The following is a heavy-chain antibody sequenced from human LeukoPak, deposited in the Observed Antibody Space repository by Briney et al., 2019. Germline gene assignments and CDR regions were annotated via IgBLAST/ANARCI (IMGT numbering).Heavy chain of an antibody. Sequence: SQTLSLTCTVSGSSISSGGYYWSWIRQHPGKGLEWIGYIYYSGSTYYNPSLKSRVTISVDTSKNQFSLKLSSVTAADTAVYYCARVRYGDYDHFDYWGQGTLVTVSS. CDR3: ARVRYGDYDHFDY. V-gene: IGHV4-31*03. CDR2: IYYSGST. CDR1: GSSISSGGYY. D-gene: IGHD4-17*01. J-gene: IGHJ4*02.